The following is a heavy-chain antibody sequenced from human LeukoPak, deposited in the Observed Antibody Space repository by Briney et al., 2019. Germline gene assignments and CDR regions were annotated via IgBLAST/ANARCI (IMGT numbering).Heavy chain of an antibody. V-gene: IGHV4-34*01. CDR1: GGSFSGYY. J-gene: IGHJ4*02. D-gene: IGHD3-22*01. CDR2: INHSGST. Sequence: SETLSLTCAVYGGSFSGYYWSWFRQPPGKGLEWIGEINHSGSTNYNPSLKSRVTISVDTSKNQFSLKLSSVTAADTAVYYCARVIYDSSGYYFDYWGQGTLVTVSS. CDR3: ARVIYDSSGYYFDY.